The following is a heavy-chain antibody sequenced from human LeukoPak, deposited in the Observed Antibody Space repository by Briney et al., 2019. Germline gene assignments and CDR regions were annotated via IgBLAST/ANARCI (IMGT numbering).Heavy chain of an antibody. CDR1: GFTVSTNY. J-gene: IGHJ2*01. CDR3: ARYDFILISYFDL. Sequence: GGSLRLSCAASGFTVSTNYMSWVRQAPGKKLEWVSDIYSDGSTFYADSVKGRFTISRDNSKNTLYLQMNSLRAEDTAVYHCARYDFILISYFDLWGRGTLVTVSS. V-gene: IGHV3-53*01. CDR2: IYSDGST. D-gene: IGHD3-3*01.